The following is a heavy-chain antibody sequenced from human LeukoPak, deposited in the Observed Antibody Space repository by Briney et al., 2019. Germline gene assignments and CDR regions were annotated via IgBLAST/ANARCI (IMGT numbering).Heavy chain of an antibody. CDR2: ISSSSSI. Sequence: PGGSLRLSCAASGFTFSSYEMNWVRQAPGKGLEWVSYISSSSSIYYGDSVKGRFTMSRDNAKNSLYLQMNSLRAEDTAVYYCASNKLHYYDSSGYYLHDYWGQGTLVTVSS. D-gene: IGHD3-22*01. J-gene: IGHJ4*02. CDR3: ASNKLHYYDSSGYYLHDY. V-gene: IGHV3-48*03. CDR1: GFTFSSYE.